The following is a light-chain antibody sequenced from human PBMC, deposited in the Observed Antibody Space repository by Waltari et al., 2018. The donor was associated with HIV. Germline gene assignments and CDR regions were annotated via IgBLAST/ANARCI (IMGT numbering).Light chain of an antibody. V-gene: IGLV1-40*01. CDR1: SPNIGAGYD. CDR2: GNN. CDR3: QSYDSSLSGSWV. Sequence: QSVLTQPPSVSGAPGQRVTFSCTGSSPNIGAGYDEQWTQQLPGTAPKLLIYGNNNRPSGVPDRFSGSKSGTSASLAITGLQAEDEADYYCQSYDSSLSGSWVFGGGTKLTVL. J-gene: IGLJ3*02.